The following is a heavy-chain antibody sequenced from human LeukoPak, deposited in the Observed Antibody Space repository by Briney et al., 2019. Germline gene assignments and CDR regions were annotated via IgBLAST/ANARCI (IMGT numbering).Heavy chain of an antibody. V-gene: IGHV5-51*01. CDR1: GYSFSTYW. D-gene: IGHD3-22*01. CDR2: IYPGDSDT. CDR3: ARHSAITMIVVVNDAFDI. J-gene: IGHJ3*02. Sequence: GESLKISCKGSGYSFSTYWIGWVRQMPGQGLEWMGIIYPGDSDTTYSPSFQGQVTISVDKSISTAYLQWSSLKASDTAMYYCARHSAITMIVVVNDAFDIWGQGTMVTVSS.